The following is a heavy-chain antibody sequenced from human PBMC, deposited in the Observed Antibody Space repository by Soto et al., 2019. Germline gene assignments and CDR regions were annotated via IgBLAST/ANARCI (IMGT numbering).Heavy chain of an antibody. D-gene: IGHD3-10*01. V-gene: IGHV1-24*01. CDR1: GYTLTELS. CDR2: FDPEDGET. J-gene: IGHJ6*02. Sequence: ASVKVSCKVSGYTLTELSMHWVRQAPGKGLEWMGGFDPEDGETIYAQKFQGRVTMTEDTSTDTAYMELSSLRSEDTTVYYCATKSRVRGTTGYYYYYGMDAWGQGTTVTVSS. CDR3: ATKSRVRGTTGYYYYYGMDA.